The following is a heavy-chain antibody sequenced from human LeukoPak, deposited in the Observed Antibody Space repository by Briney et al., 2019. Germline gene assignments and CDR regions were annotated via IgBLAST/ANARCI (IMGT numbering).Heavy chain of an antibody. CDR1: GFTFRNYV. CDR3: ARGGSGWGPGGY. V-gene: IGHV3-30-3*01. J-gene: IGHJ4*02. D-gene: IGHD6-19*01. Sequence: GGSLRLSCAASGFTFRNYVIHWVRQAPGKGLEWVAVTSSDLNVKLYADSVKGRFTISRDNAKNSLYLQMNSLRAEDTAVYYCARGGSGWGPGGYWGQGTLVTVSS. CDR2: TSSDLNVK.